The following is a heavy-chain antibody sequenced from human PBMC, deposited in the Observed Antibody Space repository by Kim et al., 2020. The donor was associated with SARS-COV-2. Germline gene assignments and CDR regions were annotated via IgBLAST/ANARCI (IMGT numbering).Heavy chain of an antibody. CDR1: GGSFSGYY. V-gene: IGHV4-34*01. D-gene: IGHD3-16*02. CDR3: ARAQTYYDYVWGSYRPFGRKIWFDP. Sequence: SETLSLTCAVYGGSFSGYYWSWIRQPPGKGLEWIGEINHSGSTNYNPSLKSRVTISVDTSKNQFSLKLSSVTAADTAVYYCARAQTYYDYVWGSYRPFGRKIWFDPWGQGTLVTVSS. CDR2: INHSGST. J-gene: IGHJ5*02.